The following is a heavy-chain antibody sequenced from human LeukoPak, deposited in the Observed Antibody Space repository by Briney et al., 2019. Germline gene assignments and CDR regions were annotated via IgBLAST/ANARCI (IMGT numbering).Heavy chain of an antibody. J-gene: IGHJ5*02. CDR2: IYYSGST. V-gene: IGHV4-31*03. Sequence: SETLSLTCTVFGGSISSDGYYWTWIRQHPGKGLEWIGYIYYSGSTYYNPSLKSRVTISVDTSKNQFSLKLSSVTAADTAVYYCARVSQQIWGHWFDPWGQGTLVTVSS. CDR1: GGSISSDGYY. CDR3: ARVSQQIWGHWFDP. D-gene: IGHD3-16*01.